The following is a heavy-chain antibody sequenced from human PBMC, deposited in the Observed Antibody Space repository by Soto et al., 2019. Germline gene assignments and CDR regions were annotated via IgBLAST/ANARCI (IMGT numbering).Heavy chain of an antibody. CDR3: VRSPGWYKNDS. CDR2: ISTDNGNT. J-gene: IGHJ4*02. D-gene: IGHD6-19*01. V-gene: IGHV1-18*01. Sequence: KHRPASVKVSCKSSGYTFTTSGISWVRQAPGQGLEWMGWISTDNGNTNYAQHLQGRVSMTTDTSTSTAYMDLRSLRSDDTAVYFCVRSPGWYKNDSWGQGILVT. CDR1: GYTFTTSG.